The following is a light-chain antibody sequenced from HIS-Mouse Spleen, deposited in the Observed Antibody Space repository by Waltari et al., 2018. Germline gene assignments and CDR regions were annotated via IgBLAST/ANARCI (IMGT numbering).Light chain of an antibody. V-gene: IGLV3-10*01. Sequence: SYELPQPPPVSVSPGQTARNTCSGDAFPKKSAYWYQQKSGQATVLVIYEDSKRPSGIPERFSGSSSGTMATLTISGAQVEDEADYYCYSTDSSGNHRVFGGGTKLTVL. CDR3: YSTDSSGNHRV. J-gene: IGLJ2*01. CDR2: EDS. CDR1: AFPKKS.